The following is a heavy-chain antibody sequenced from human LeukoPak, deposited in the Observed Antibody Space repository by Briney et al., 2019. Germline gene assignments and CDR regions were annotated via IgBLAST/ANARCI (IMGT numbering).Heavy chain of an antibody. CDR3: AREGYCSSTSCYAPY. V-gene: IGHV4-38-2*02. J-gene: IGHJ4*02. D-gene: IGHD2-2*01. Sequence: SETLSLTCTVSGYSISSGYYWGWIRQPPGKGLEWIGSIYHSGSTYYNPSLKSRVTISVDTSKNQFSLKLSSVTAADTAVYYCAREGYCSSTSCYAPYWGQGTLVTVSS. CDR1: GYSISSGYY. CDR2: IYHSGST.